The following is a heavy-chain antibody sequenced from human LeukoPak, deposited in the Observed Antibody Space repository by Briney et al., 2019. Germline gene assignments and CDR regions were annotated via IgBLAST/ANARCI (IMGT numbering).Heavy chain of an antibody. CDR2: INPSGGST. CDR1: GYTFTSYY. CDR3: ARDHAPHPSYCGGDCYYPNWFDP. D-gene: IGHD2-21*02. V-gene: IGHV1-46*01. Sequence: GASVKVSCKXSGYTFTSYYMHWVRQAPGQGLEWMGIINPSGGSTSYSQKFQGRVTMTRDTSTSTVYMELSSLRSEDTAVYYCARDHAPHPSYCGGDCYYPNWFDPWGQGTLVTVSS. J-gene: IGHJ5*02.